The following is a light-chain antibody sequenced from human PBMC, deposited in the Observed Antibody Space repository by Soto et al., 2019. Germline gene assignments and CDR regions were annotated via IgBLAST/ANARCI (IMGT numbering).Light chain of an antibody. Sequence: EIVLTQSPGTLSLSPGERAALSCRASQSVSTTYLAWYQQKPGQAPRLLIYVASSSAAGHPDRFSGSGSGTDFTLTIRRLEPEDFAVYYCQQHGNSPWTFGQGTKVEIK. CDR3: QQHGNSPWT. V-gene: IGKV3-20*01. CDR1: QSVSTTY. J-gene: IGKJ1*01. CDR2: VAS.